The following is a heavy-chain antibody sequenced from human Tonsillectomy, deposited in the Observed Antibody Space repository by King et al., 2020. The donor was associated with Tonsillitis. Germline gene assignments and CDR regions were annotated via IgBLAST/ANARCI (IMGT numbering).Heavy chain of an antibody. CDR1: GFTFADYA. Sequence: VQLVESGGGVAQPGGSLRLSCAASGFTFADYAMHWVRQAPGKGLEWISLISGDDGSTYYADSVKGRFTISRDISKNSLYLQMNSLRIEDTALYYCAARYYYDSSGPLRFDPWGQGTLVTVSS. CDR2: ISGDDGST. CDR3: AARYYYDSSGPLRFDP. J-gene: IGHJ5*02. V-gene: IGHV3-43*02. D-gene: IGHD3-22*01.